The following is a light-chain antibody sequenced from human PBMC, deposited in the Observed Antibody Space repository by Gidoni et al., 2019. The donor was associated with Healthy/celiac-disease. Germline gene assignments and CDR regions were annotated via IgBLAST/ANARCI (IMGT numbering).Light chain of an antibody. Sequence: SYELPQPPSVSVSPGQTASITCSGDKLGDKYACWYQQKPGQAPVLVIYQDSKRPSGIPERFSGSNSWNTATLTISGTQAMDEADYYCQAWDSSTVVFGGGTKLTVL. J-gene: IGLJ2*01. CDR1: KLGDKY. CDR3: QAWDSSTVV. V-gene: IGLV3-1*01. CDR2: QDS.